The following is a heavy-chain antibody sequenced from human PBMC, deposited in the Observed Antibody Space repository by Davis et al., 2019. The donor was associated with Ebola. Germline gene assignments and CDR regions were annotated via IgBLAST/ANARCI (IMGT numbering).Heavy chain of an antibody. CDR2: IIPIFGTA. J-gene: IGHJ6*02. D-gene: IGHD4-23*01. CDR1: GGTFSSYA. V-gene: IGHV1-69*13. CDR3: ARGRGGKSRYGMDV. Sequence: AASVKVSCKASGGTFSSYAISWVRQAPGQGLEWMGGIIPIFGTANYAQKFQGRVTITADESTSTAYMELSSLRSEDTAVYYCARGRGGKSRYGMDVWGQGTTVTVSS.